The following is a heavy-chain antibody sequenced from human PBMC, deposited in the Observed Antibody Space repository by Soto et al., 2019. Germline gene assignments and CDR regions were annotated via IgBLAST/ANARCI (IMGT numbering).Heavy chain of an antibody. CDR3: ARWGINPRVYWFDP. D-gene: IGHD3-10*01. CDR2: TYYSGGT. Sequence: PSETLSLTCTVSGGSISSGGYYWSWIRQHPGKGLEWIGYTYYSGGTYYNPSLKSRVTISVDTSKNQFSLKLSSVTAADTAVYYCARWGINPRVYWFDPWGQGTLVTVSS. V-gene: IGHV4-31*03. J-gene: IGHJ5*02. CDR1: GGSISSGGYY.